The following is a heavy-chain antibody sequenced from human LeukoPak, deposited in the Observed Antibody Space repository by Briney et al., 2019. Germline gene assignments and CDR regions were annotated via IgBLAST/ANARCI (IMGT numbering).Heavy chain of an antibody. CDR1: GGSINSYY. J-gene: IGHJ4*02. D-gene: IGHD5-12*01. CDR2: IYYSGST. CDR3: ARGPRGYSGYGLLRFDY. V-gene: IGHV4-59*12. Sequence: ASETLSLTCTVSGGSINSYYWSWIRQPPGKGLEWIGYIYYSGSTNYNPSLKSRVTISVDTSKNQFSLKLSSVTAADTAVYYCARGPRGYSGYGLLRFDYWGQGTLVSVSS.